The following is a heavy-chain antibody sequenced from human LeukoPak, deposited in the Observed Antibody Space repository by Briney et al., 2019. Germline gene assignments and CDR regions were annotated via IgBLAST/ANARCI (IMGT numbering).Heavy chain of an antibody. Sequence: GASVKVSCKASGYTFTDYYMHWVRQTPGQGLEWMGWINPNSGDTNYAQKFQGRVTMTRDTSISTAYMELSSLRSEDTAVYYCARFSYDSSGYYYGGVDYWGQGTLVTVSS. CDR3: ARFSYDSSGYYYGGVDY. V-gene: IGHV1-2*02. CDR1: GYTFTDYY. CDR2: INPNSGDT. D-gene: IGHD3-22*01. J-gene: IGHJ4*02.